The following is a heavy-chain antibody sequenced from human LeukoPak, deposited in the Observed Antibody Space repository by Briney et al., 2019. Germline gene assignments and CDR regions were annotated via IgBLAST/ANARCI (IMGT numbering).Heavy chain of an antibody. CDR3: AREDGYCSGGDCYSYFDS. CDR1: GFTFSGSA. J-gene: IGHJ4*02. Sequence: GGSLRLSCAASGFTFSGSAMHWVRQAPGKGLEWVAYIKKTGSETYYVDSVKGRFTITRDNTRNSLFLQMYSLRAEDTAVYFCAREDGYCSGGDCYSYFDSWGQGTLVTVSS. CDR2: IKKTGSET. D-gene: IGHD2-15*01. V-gene: IGHV3-7*01.